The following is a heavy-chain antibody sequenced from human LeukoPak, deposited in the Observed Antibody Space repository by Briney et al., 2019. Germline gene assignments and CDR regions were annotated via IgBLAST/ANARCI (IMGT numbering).Heavy chain of an antibody. CDR2: MYTSGST. CDR1: GGSISSYF. D-gene: IGHD3-9*01. J-gene: IGHJ4*02. CDR3: ARANYDILTGYDY. Sequence: SETLSLTCTVSGGSISSYFWSWIRQPAGKGLEWIGRMYTSGSTNCNPSLKSRVIMSVDTSKNQFSLNLSSVTAADTAVYYCARANYDILTGYDYWGQGTLVTVSS. V-gene: IGHV4-4*07.